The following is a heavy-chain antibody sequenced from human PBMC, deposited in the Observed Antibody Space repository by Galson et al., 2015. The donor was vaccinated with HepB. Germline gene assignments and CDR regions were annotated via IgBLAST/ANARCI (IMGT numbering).Heavy chain of an antibody. CDR3: VRRNSDWYFDV. J-gene: IGHJ2*01. CDR1: GYNFRTYW. Sequence: QSGAEVKKPGESLKISCMGSGYNFRTYWIGWVRQMPGKGLEWMGIIYPDDSNTRYSPSFQGQVTISADKSISTAYLQWSSLKASDTAMYYCVRRNSDWYFDVWGRGTPVTVSS. V-gene: IGHV5-51*03. D-gene: IGHD4-11*01. CDR2: IYPDDSNT.